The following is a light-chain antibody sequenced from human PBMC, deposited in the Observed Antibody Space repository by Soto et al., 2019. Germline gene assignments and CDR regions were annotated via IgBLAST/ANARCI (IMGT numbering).Light chain of an antibody. Sequence: EIVLTQSPGTLSLSPGERATLSCRASQSVSSSYLAWYQQKPGQAPRLLIYGASSRPTGIPDRFSGSGSGTDLTLTISRLEPEDFAVYYCQQYGRSPPTFGKGTKVEIK. CDR3: QQYGRSPPT. J-gene: IGKJ1*01. V-gene: IGKV3-20*01. CDR2: GAS. CDR1: QSVSSSY.